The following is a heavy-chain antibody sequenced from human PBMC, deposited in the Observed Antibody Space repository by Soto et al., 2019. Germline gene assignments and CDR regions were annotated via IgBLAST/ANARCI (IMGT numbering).Heavy chain of an antibody. CDR2: VYYSGST. D-gene: IGHD3-3*01. J-gene: IGHJ6*02. V-gene: IGHV4-59*08. Sequence: SETLSLTCTVSGGSISTYYWIWVRQPPGKGLGWIGNVYYSGSTNYNPSLKSRVTISVDTSKNQFSLKLTSVTAADTAVYYCARLGKITIFGVDNYGMDVWGQGTTVTVSS. CDR1: GGSISTYY. CDR3: ARLGKITIFGVDNYGMDV.